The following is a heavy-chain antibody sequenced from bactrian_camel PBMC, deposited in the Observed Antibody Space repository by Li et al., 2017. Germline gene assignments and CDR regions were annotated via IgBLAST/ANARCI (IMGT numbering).Heavy chain of an antibody. CDR2: IDNHGSV. CDR3: AADISPGTICSAATQILAFQY. V-gene: IGHV3S67*01. J-gene: IGHJ4*01. Sequence: VQLVESGGGSVQAGGSLRLSCAASGFTFSSYIMAWFRQAPGKEREGVATIDNHGSVSFQRSVLGRFTISKDNAKNTLYLQMDRLKSEDTAMYYCAADISPGTICSAATQILAFQYRGQGTQVTVS. CDR1: GFTFSSYI. D-gene: IGHD2*01.